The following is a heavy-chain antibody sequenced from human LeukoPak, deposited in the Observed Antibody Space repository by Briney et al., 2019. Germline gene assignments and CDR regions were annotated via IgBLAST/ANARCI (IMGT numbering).Heavy chain of an antibody. CDR1: GGSFSGYY. Sequence: PSETLSLTCAVYGGSFSGYYWSWIRQPPGKGLEWIGEINHSGSTNYNPSLKSRVTISVDTSKNQFSLKLSSVTAADTAVYYCAREGLADCGGDCYQYNWFDPWGQGTLVTVSS. CDR2: INHSGST. D-gene: IGHD2-21*02. V-gene: IGHV4-34*01. J-gene: IGHJ5*02. CDR3: AREGLADCGGDCYQYNWFDP.